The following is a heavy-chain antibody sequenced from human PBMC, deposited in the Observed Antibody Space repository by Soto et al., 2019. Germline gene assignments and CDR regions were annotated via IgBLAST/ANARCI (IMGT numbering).Heavy chain of an antibody. V-gene: IGHV3-9*01. D-gene: IGHD3-9*01. CDR3: AKDYIPLDYDILTGYSQGDFDI. Sequence: LILSCAASGFTFADYAMHWVRQAPAKAMEWVPGISWNSGSIGYADSVKGRFTISRDNAKNSLYLQMNSLRAEHTALYYCAKDYIPLDYDILTGYSQGDFDIWRQGTIETVS. CDR1: GFTFADYA. CDR2: ISWNSGSI. J-gene: IGHJ3*02.